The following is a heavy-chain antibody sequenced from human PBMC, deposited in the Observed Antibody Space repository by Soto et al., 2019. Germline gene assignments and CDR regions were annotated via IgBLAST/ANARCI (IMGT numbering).Heavy chain of an antibody. J-gene: IGHJ6*02. V-gene: IGHV4-39*01. CDR1: GVSISGSRYY. CDR3: ARGGIPPSGYGIAYAMDV. D-gene: IGHD1-26*01. CDR2: IYYSGST. Sequence: LSLACTVSGVSISGSRYYWGWIRQPPGRGLEWIGNIYYSGSTYYTPALKSRVTLSVDTSKNQFSLNLNSVTAADTAVYYCARGGIPPSGYGIAYAMDVWGQGTTVTVSS.